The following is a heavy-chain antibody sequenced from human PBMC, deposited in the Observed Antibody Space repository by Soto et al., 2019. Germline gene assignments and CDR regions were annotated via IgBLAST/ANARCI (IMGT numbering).Heavy chain of an antibody. D-gene: IGHD3-10*01. CDR3: ASTYYYGSGSHYNIRWYYYSGMDV. CDR1: GYTFTSYD. J-gene: IGHJ6*02. CDR2: MNPNSGNT. Sequence: ASVKVSCKASGYTFTSYDINWVRQATGQGLEWMGWMNPNSGNTGYAQKFQGRVTMTRNTSISTAYMELSSLTSEDTAVYYCASTYYYGSGSHYNIRWYYYSGMDVWGQRTTVTVSS. V-gene: IGHV1-8*01.